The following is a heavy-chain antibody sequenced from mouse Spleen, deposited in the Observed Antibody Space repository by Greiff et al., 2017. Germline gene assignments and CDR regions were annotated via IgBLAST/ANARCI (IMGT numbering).Heavy chain of an antibody. J-gene: IGHJ1*01. CDR3: TRGAYYGPYWYFDV. CDR2: INPSNGGT. D-gene: IGHD2-10*01. CDR1: GYTFTSYY. Sequence: VQLQQSGAELVKPGASVKLSCKASGYTFTSYYMYWVKQRPGQGLEWIGEINPSNGGTNFNEKFKSKATLTVDKSSSTAYMQLSSLTSEDSAVYYCTRGAYYGPYWYFDVWGAGTTVTVSS. V-gene: IGHV1S81*02.